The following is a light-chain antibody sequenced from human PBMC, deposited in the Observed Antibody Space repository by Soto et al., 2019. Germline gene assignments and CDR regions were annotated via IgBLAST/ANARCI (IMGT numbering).Light chain of an antibody. CDR1: QSVRRSY. CDR2: DAS. J-gene: IGKJ1*01. V-gene: IGKV3-20*01. CDR3: HEYSSAPPQT. Sequence: EIVFTQYPGTLALSPGERATLSCRASQSVRRSYLAWYQQKPGQAPRLLIYDASSRATGNPDRFKGGGSGTDFTLTISRVEPDNFAVYYCHEYSSAPPQTYSKGTKVDIK.